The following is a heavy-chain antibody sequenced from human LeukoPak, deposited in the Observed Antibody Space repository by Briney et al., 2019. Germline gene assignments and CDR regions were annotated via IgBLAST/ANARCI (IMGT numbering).Heavy chain of an antibody. CDR3: ASGVYYDSSGNFDY. CDR1: GFTFSSYG. Sequence: SGGSLRLSCAASGFTFSSYGMHWVRQAPGKGLEWVAVIWYDGSNKYYADSVKGRFTISRDNSKNSLYLQMNSLRAEDTAVYYCASGVYYDSSGNFDYWGQGTLVTVSS. D-gene: IGHD3-22*01. CDR2: IWYDGSNK. J-gene: IGHJ4*02. V-gene: IGHV3-33*01.